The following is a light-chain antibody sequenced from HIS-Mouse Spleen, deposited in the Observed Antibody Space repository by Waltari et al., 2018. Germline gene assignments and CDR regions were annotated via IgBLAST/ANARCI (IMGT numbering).Light chain of an antibody. Sequence: GASVKLTCTLSSGHSSYAIAWHQQQPEKGPRYLMKLNSDGSHSKGDGIPDRFSGSSSGAERYLTISSLQSEDEADYYCQTWGTGVLVVFGGGTKLTVL. V-gene: IGLV4-69*01. CDR3: QTWGTGVLVV. CDR2: LNSDGSH. J-gene: IGLJ2*01. CDR1: SGHSSYA.